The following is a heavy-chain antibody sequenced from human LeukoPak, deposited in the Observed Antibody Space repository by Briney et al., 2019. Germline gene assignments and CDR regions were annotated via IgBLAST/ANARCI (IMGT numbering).Heavy chain of an antibody. CDR1: GGSFSGYY. V-gene: IGHV4-34*01. CDR2: INHSGST. D-gene: IGHD3-22*01. CDR3: ARRLKGSFYYDSSGQVRRGDAFDS. J-gene: IGHJ3*02. Sequence: SETLSLTCAVYGGSFSGYYWIWIRQPPGKGLEWIGEINHSGSTNYNPSLKSRVTISVDTSKNQFSLKLSSVTAADTTLFYCARRLKGSFYYDSSGQVRRGDAFDSWGQGTMVTVSS.